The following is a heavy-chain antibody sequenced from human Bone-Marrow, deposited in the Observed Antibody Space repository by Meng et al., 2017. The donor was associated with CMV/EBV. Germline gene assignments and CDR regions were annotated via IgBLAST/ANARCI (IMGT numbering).Heavy chain of an antibody. Sequence: ETLSLTCAASGFIFSSDWRSWVRQAPGKVLEWVANIKQDGSEKYYVDSVTGRFTISRDHAKNPLYLQMNRLRAEDTAVYYCARDPLRFLAWLDAFDIWGQGPMVTV. J-gene: IGHJ3*02. V-gene: IGHV3-7*01. D-gene: IGHD3-3*01. CDR1: GFIFSSDW. CDR2: IKQDGSEK. CDR3: ARDPLRFLAWLDAFDI.